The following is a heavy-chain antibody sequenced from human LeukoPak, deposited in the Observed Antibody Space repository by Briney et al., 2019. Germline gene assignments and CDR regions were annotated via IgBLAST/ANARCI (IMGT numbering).Heavy chain of an antibody. CDR2: ISSSSSYI. Sequence: GGSLRLSCAASGFTFSSYSMNCVRQAPGKGLEWVSSISSSSSYIYYADSVKGRFTISRDNAKNSLYLQMNSLRAEDTAVYYCARDHYYDSSGYPPAYWGQGTLVTVSS. V-gene: IGHV3-21*01. J-gene: IGHJ4*02. CDR1: GFTFSSYS. CDR3: ARDHYYDSSGYPPAY. D-gene: IGHD3-22*01.